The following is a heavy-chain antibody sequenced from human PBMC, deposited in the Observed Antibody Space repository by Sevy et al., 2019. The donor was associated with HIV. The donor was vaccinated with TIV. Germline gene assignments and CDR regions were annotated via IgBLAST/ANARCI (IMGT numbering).Heavy chain of an antibody. CDR2: IIPIFGTA. CDR1: GGTFSSYA. V-gene: IGHV1-69*13. J-gene: IGHJ4*02. D-gene: IGHD1-1*01. CDR3: ATEPNWNDVYFDY. Sequence: ASVKVSCKASGGTFSSYAISWVRQAPGQGLEWMGGIIPIFGTANYAQKFQGRVTITADGSTSTAYMELSSLRSEDTAVYYCATEPNWNDVYFDYWGQGTLVTVSS.